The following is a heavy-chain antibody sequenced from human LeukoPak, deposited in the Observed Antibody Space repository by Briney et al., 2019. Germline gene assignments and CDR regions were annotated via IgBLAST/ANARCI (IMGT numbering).Heavy chain of an antibody. D-gene: IGHD2-8*01. CDR2: VFRLQTVRT. CDR1: DSSITSTYY. V-gene: IGHV4-38-2*02. J-gene: IGHJ4*02. CDR3: ARVLHAPYLIDS. Sequence: PSETLSLTCTVSDSSITSTYYRAWFRPPPGKGLEWIATVFRLQTVRTFYNPSLESRVTMSLDPSQNQFSLNLTSVTAADTALYFCARVLHAPYLIDSWGQGTLVTVSS.